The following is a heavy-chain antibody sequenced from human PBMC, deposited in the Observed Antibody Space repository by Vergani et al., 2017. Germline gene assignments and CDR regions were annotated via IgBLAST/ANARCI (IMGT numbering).Heavy chain of an antibody. J-gene: IGHJ3*02. CDR1: GGSISSGDYY. V-gene: IGHV4-30-4*01. CDR3: ARDRQVRRIAAAGTSDAFDI. CDR2: IYYSGST. D-gene: IGHD6-13*01. Sequence: QVQLQESGPGLVKPSQTLSLTCTVSGGSISSGDYYWSWIRQPPGKGLEWIGYIYYSGSTYYNPSLKSRVTISVDTSKNQFSLKLSSVTAADTAEYYCARDRQVRRIAAAGTSDAFDIWGQGTMVTVSS.